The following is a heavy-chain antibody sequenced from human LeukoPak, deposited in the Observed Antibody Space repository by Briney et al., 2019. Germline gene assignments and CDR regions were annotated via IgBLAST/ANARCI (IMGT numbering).Heavy chain of an antibody. CDR3: ARQSRDGSKTRGYFFDY. CDR1: GYIFTHYW. CDR2: IYPADSDT. Sequence: GESRKISCQVSGYIFTHYWIGWVRQMPGKGLESMGIIYPADSDTTYSPSFQAQVTISVDKSISTVYLQWSSLKASDTAMYFCARQSRDGSKTRGYFFDYWGQGTLVTVSS. D-gene: IGHD3-10*01. V-gene: IGHV5-51*01. J-gene: IGHJ4*02.